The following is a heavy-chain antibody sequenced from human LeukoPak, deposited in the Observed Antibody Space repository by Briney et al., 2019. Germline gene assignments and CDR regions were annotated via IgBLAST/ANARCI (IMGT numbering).Heavy chain of an antibody. V-gene: IGHV4-59*08. J-gene: IGHJ4*02. D-gene: IGHD2-2*03. Sequence: PSETLSLTCTVSGGSISSYYWSWIRQPPGKGLEWIEYIYYSGSTNYNPSLKSRVTISVDTSKNQFSLKLSSVTAADTAVYYCARHSRLDKSSLSWADYWGQGTLVTVSS. CDR1: GGSISSYY. CDR2: IYYSGST. CDR3: ARHSRLDKSSLSWADY.